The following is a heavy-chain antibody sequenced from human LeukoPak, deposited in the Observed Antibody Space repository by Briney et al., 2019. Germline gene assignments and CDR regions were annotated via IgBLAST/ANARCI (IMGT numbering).Heavy chain of an antibody. V-gene: IGHV5-51*01. CDR3: ARPVGYCSSTSCHRLGWFDP. D-gene: IGHD2-2*01. CDR1: GYSFTSNW. J-gene: IGHJ5*02. Sequence: GESLKISCKGSGYSFTSNWIGWVRQLPGKGLEWMGVIYPGDSDTTYSPSFQGQVTISADKSISTAYLQWSSLKASDTAMYYCARPVGYCSSTSCHRLGWFDPWGQGTLVTVSS. CDR2: IYPGDSDT.